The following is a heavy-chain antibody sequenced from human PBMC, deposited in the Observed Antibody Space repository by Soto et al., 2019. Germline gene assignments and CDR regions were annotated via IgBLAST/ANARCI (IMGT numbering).Heavy chain of an antibody. CDR1: GGSISSGDYY. D-gene: IGHD2-8*01. V-gene: IGHV4-30-4*01. CDR3: ARDNGVGP. J-gene: IGHJ5*02. CDR2: IYDSGST. Sequence: QVQLQESGPGLVKPSQTLSLTCTVSGGSISSGDYYWSWIRQPPGKGLEWIGYIYDSGSTYYNSSLQSRVNISRDTSKNPCSLKLTSVTAAATAVYYCARDNGVGPWGQGTLVTVSS.